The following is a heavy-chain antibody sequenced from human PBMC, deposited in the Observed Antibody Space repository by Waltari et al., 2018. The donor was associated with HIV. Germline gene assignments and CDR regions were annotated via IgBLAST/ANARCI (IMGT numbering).Heavy chain of an antibody. CDR1: GYTITSYE. CDR2: MNPNSGNT. J-gene: IGHJ4*02. V-gene: IGHV1-8*01. Sequence: QVQLVQSGAEVKKPGASVKVSCKACGYTITSYEINWVRQVTGKGLEWMGRMNPNSGNTGYAQKLQGRVTMTRNTSISTAYMGLSSLRSEDTAVYYCARVKGYYYDSSGYFKYWGQGTLVTVSS. CDR3: ARVKGYYYDSSGYFKY. D-gene: IGHD3-22*01.